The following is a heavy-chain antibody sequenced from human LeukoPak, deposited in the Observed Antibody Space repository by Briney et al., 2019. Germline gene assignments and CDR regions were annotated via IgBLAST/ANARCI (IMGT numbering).Heavy chain of an antibody. J-gene: IGHJ4*02. D-gene: IGHD2-2*01. CDR2: IYTSGST. Sequence: PSETLSLTCTVSGGSITSYYWSWLRQPAGKGLEWIGRIYTSGSTNYNPSLKSRVTILVDTSKNQFSLKLSSVTAADTAVYYCARLDPLRYCSSTSCPPGDYWGQGTLVTVSS. V-gene: IGHV4-4*07. CDR3: ARLDPLRYCSSTSCPPGDY. CDR1: GGSITSYY.